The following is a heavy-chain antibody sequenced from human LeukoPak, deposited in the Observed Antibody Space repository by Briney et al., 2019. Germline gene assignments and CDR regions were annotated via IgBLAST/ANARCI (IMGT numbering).Heavy chain of an antibody. CDR3: ARSLVVGGANFDY. V-gene: IGHV4-61*02. CDR1: GGSISSGGYY. CDR2: IYTSGST. Sequence: SQTLSLTCTVSGGSISSGGYYWTWIRQPAGKGLEWIGRIYTSGSTNYNPSLKSRVTISVDTSKNQFSLKLSSVTAADTAVYYCARSLVVGGANFDYWGQGTLVTVSS. D-gene: IGHD1-26*01. J-gene: IGHJ4*02.